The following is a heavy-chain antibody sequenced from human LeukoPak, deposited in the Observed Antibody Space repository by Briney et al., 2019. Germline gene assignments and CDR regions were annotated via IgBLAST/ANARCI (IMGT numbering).Heavy chain of an antibody. J-gene: IGHJ2*01. D-gene: IGHD3-9*01. CDR2: ISGSGGST. CDR1: GFTFSSYA. Sequence: GGSLRLSCAASGFTFSSYAMSWVRQAPGKGLEWVSAISGSGGSTYYADSMKGRFTISRDNSKNTLYLQMNSLRAEDTAVYYCAKEETYYDILTTTWYFDLWGRGTLVTVSS. CDR3: AKEETYYDILTTTWYFDL. V-gene: IGHV3-23*01.